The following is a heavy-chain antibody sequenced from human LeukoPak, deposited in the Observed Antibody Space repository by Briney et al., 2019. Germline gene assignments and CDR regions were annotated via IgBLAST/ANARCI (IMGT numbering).Heavy chain of an antibody. CDR3: ARFRYRAWHRED. D-gene: IGHD3-16*02. CDR1: GFSFRDFW. Sequence: PGGSLRLSCAASGFSFRDFWMTWVREAPGKGLEWVANINQGGGVKYYVDSVKGRFTISRDDNESSLYVQMNSLTDEDTDVNYRARFRYRAWHREDWGQRTQVTVSS. CDR2: INQGGGVK. V-gene: IGHV3-7*02. J-gene: IGHJ4*02.